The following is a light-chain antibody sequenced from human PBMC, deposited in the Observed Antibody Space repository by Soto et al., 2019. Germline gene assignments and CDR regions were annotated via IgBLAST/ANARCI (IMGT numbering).Light chain of an antibody. CDR2: EGS. V-gene: IGLV2-23*01. J-gene: IGLJ3*02. CDR3: CSYAGSSTWV. Sequence: QSALTQPASVSGSPGQSITISCTGTSSDVGSYNLVSWYQQHPVKAPKLMIYEGSKRPSGVSNRCSGSKSGNTASLTISGLKAEDEADYYCCSYAGSSTWVFGGGTKLTVL. CDR1: SSDVGSYNL.